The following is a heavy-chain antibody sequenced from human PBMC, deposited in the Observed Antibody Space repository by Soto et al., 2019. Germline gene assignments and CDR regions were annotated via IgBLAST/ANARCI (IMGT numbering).Heavy chain of an antibody. J-gene: IGHJ4*02. D-gene: IGHD1-26*01. CDR3: AKAYSGSFFFDY. CDR2: ISGSGGST. CDR1: GFTFSSYA. Sequence: EVQLLESGGGLVQPGGSQRLSCAASGFTFSSYAMSWVRQAPGKGLEWVSAISGSGGSTYYADSVKGRFTISRDNSKNTLYLQMNSLRAEDTAVYYCAKAYSGSFFFDYWGQGTLVTVSS. V-gene: IGHV3-23*01.